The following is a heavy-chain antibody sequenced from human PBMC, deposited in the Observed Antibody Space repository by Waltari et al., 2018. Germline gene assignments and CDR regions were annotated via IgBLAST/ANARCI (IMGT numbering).Heavy chain of an antibody. J-gene: IGHJ4*02. CDR2: IKEDGSEK. Sequence: EVQLVESGGGLVQPGGSLSVSCAASGFTFTSYWMSWVRQAPGKGPEFVANIKEDGSEKNYVDSVKGRFIISRDNAKNSVYLQMNSLRVEDTAVYYCAREARSPTNWGQGTLVTASS. D-gene: IGHD6-6*01. V-gene: IGHV3-7*03. CDR3: AREARSPTN. CDR1: GFTFTSYW.